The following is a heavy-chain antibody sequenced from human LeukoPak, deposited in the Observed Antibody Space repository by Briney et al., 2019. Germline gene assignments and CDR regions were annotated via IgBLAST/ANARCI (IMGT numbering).Heavy chain of an antibody. V-gene: IGHV3-30*04. CDR2: ISYDGSNK. CDR3: ARGDGSGLLYYGMDV. J-gene: IGHJ6*04. D-gene: IGHD3-10*01. CDR1: GFTFSSYA. Sequence: GGSLRHSCAASGFTFSSYAMHWVRQAPGKGLGWVAVISYDGSNKYYADSVKGRFTISRDNSKNPLYLQMNSLRAEDTAVYYCARGDGSGLLYYGMDVWGKGTTVTVSS.